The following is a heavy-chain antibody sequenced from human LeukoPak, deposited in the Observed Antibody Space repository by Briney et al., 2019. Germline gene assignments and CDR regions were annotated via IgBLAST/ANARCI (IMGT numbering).Heavy chain of an antibody. J-gene: IGHJ1*01. CDR3: ARDGHYDILTGYFQD. CDR1: GFTFSSYS. CDR2: ISSSSSYI. Sequence: PGGSLRLSCAASGFTFSSYSMNWVRQAPGKGLEWVSSISSSSSYIYYADSVKGRFTISRDNAKNSLYLQMNSLRAEDTAVYYCARDGHYDILTGYFQDWGQGTLVIVSS. D-gene: IGHD3-9*01. V-gene: IGHV3-21*04.